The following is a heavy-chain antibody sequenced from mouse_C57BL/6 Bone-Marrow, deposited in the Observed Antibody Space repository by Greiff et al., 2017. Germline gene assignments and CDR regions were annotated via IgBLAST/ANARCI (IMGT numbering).Heavy chain of an antibody. D-gene: IGHD2-1*01. Sequence: VKLQQPGAELVKPGASVKLSCKASGYTFTSYWMHWVKQRPGRGLAWIGRIYPNSGGTKYNEQFKSKATLTVDKPSSTAYMQLSSLTSEDSAVYYCARSWGNYRGAWFAYWGQGTLVTVSA. CDR2: IYPNSGGT. V-gene: IGHV1-72*01. J-gene: IGHJ3*01. CDR1: GYTFTSYW. CDR3: ARSWGNYRGAWFAY.